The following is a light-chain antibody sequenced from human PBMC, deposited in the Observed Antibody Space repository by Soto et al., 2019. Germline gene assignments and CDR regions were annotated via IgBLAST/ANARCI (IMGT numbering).Light chain of an antibody. V-gene: IGLV1-44*01. CDR1: YSNFGSNI. Sequence: QSVLTQPPSASGTPGQRFTISCSGSYSNFGSNIVNWYQHFPGTAPKLLIYNNNKRPSGVPDRFSASKSGTSVSLAISGLQSEDEAIYYCASWDDSLNDVLFGGGTKVTVL. CDR2: NNN. J-gene: IGLJ2*01. CDR3: ASWDDSLNDVL.